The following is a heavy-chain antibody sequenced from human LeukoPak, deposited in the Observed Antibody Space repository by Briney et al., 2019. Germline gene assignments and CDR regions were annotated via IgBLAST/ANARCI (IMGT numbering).Heavy chain of an antibody. Sequence: SETLSLTCAVYGGSFSGYYWSWIRQPPGKGLEWIGEINHSGSTNYNPSLKSRVTISVDTSKNQFSLKLSSVTAADTAVYYCARRTIFGAGKKFDCWGQGTLVTVSS. J-gene: IGHJ4*02. CDR1: GGSFSGYY. CDR2: INHSGST. D-gene: IGHD3-3*01. V-gene: IGHV4-34*01. CDR3: ARRTIFGAGKKFDC.